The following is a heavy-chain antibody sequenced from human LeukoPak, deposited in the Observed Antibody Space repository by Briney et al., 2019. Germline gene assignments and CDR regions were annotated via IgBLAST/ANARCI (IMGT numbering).Heavy chain of an antibody. CDR1: GFTFSSYA. J-gene: IGHJ4*02. CDR2: IWYDGNKK. Sequence: GSSLRLSCAASGFTFSSYAMHWVRQAPGKGLEWVALIWYDGNKKYFEDSVKGRFTISRDNSKNTLYLQMNSLRAEDTAVYYCARDRGYDPHYYFDYWGQGTLVTVSS. V-gene: IGHV3-33*01. CDR3: ARDRGYDPHYYFDY. D-gene: IGHD5-12*01.